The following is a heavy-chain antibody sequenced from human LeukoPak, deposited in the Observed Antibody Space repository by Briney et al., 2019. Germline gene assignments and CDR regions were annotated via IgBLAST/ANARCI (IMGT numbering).Heavy chain of an antibody. Sequence: GGSLRLSCAASGFTFSSYSMNWVRQAPGKGPEWVSSISSSSSYIYYADSVKGRFTISRDNAKNSLYLQMNSLRAEDTAVYYCARDLRVPTYYYDSSGQNDAFDIWGQETMVTVSS. CDR2: ISSSSSYI. CDR3: ARDLRVPTYYYDSSGQNDAFDI. D-gene: IGHD3-22*01. CDR1: GFTFSSYS. V-gene: IGHV3-21*01. J-gene: IGHJ3*02.